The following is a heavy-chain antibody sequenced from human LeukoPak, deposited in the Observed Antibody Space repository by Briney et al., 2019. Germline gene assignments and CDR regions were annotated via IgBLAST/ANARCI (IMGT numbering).Heavy chain of an antibody. Sequence: GGSLRLSCAASGFTFSSYSMNWVRQAPGKGLEWVSYISSSSSTIYYADSVKGRFTISRDNSKNTLYLQMNSLRAEDTAVYYCARDTVMDYYYYGMDVWGQGTTVTVSS. CDR2: ISSSSSTI. D-gene: IGHD3-16*01. V-gene: IGHV3-48*01. CDR1: GFTFSSYS. J-gene: IGHJ6*02. CDR3: ARDTVMDYYYYGMDV.